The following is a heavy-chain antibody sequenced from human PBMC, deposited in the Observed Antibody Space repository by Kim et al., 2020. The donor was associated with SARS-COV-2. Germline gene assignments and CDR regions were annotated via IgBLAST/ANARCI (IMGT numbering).Heavy chain of an antibody. CDR3: ARQYMGPDFDY. V-gene: IGHV4-39*01. Sequence: SETLSLTCTDSGGSISSSSYYWGWIRQPPGKGLEWIGSIYYSGSTYYNPSLKSRVTISVDTSKNQFSLKLSSVTAADTAVYYCARQYMGPDFDYWGQGTLVTVSS. D-gene: IGHD1-20*01. CDR2: IYYSGST. CDR1: GGSISSSSYY. J-gene: IGHJ4*02.